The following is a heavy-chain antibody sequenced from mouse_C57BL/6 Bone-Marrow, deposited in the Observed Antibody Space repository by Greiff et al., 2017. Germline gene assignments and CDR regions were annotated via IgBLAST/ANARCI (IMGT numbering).Heavy chain of an antibody. Sequence: EVKVEESGGGLVKPGGSLKLSCAASGFTFSSYAMSWVRQTPEKRLEWVATISACGSYTYYPDNVKGRFTFSRDNAKNTRSLQMSHLRTQNTAMYYFARKDYEYFDVWGTGTTVTVSS. V-gene: IGHV5-4*03. J-gene: IGHJ1*03. D-gene: IGHD2-4*01. CDR3: ARKDYEYFDV. CDR2: ISACGSYT. CDR1: GFTFSSYA.